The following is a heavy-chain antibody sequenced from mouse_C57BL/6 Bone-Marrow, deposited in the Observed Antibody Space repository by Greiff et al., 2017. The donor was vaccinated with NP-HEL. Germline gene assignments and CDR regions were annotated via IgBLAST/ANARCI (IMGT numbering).Heavy chain of an antibody. V-gene: IGHV1-54*01. Sequence: VQLQQSGAELVRPGTSVKVSCKASGYAFTNYLIEWVKQRPGQGLEWIGVINPGSGGTNYNEKFKGKATLTADESSSTAYMQLSSLTSEDSAVYVCARGGVYSTFDYWGKGTTLTGSS. CDR1: GYAFTNYL. CDR3: ARGGVYSTFDY. CDR2: INPGSGGT. J-gene: IGHJ2*01. D-gene: IGHD2-1*01.